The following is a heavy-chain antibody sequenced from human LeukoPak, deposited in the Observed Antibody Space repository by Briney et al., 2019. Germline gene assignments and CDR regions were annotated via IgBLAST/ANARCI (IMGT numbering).Heavy chain of an antibody. V-gene: IGHV3-48*02. CDR2: ISSSSSTI. J-gene: IGHJ5*02. CDR1: GFTFSSYS. Sequence: PGGSLRLSCAASGFTFSSYSMNWVRHAPGKGLEWVSYISSSSSTIYYADSVKGRFTISRDNAKNSLYLQMNSLRDEDTAVYYCARDGYRTYYDILTGQNWFDPWGQGTLVTVSS. D-gene: IGHD3-9*01. CDR3: ARDGYRTYYDILTGQNWFDP.